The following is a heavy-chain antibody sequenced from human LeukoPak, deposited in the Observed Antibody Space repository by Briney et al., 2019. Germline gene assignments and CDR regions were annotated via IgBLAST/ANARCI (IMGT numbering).Heavy chain of an antibody. CDR2: ISYDGSNK. Sequence: GSLRLSCAASGFTFSSYGMHWVRQAPGKGLEWVAVISYDGSNKYYADSVKGRFTISRDNAKNTLYLQMNSLRAEDTAVYYCARDDQLFWYFDLWGRGTLVTVSS. D-gene: IGHD2-2*01. CDR1: GFTFSSYG. CDR3: ARDDQLFWYFDL. V-gene: IGHV3-30*03. J-gene: IGHJ2*01.